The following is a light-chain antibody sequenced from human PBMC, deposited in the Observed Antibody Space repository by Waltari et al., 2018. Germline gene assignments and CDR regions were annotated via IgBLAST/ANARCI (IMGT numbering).Light chain of an antibody. J-gene: IGKJ3*01. CDR1: QGISSY. Sequence: DIQLTQSPSLLSTSVGDRVTITCRASQGISSYLAWYQQKPRKVPKLLIYAASTLQSGVPSRFSGRGFGTEFTLTISSLQPEDFATYYCQQVDSYPFTFGPGTKVDL. V-gene: IGKV1-9*01. CDR3: QQVDSYPFT. CDR2: AAS.